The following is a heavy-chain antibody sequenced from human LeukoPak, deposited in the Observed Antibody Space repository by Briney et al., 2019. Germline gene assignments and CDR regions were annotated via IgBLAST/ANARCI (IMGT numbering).Heavy chain of an antibody. J-gene: IGHJ4*02. D-gene: IGHD3-10*01. V-gene: IGHV3-7*01. CDR1: GFTFSDYW. CDR2: IKQDGREQ. CDR3: ARDRIGASIY. Sequence: GGSLRLSCTASGFTFSDYWMSWVRQAPGKGPEWVANIKQDGREQYYVDSVKGRFTISRDNAKNSLYLQMDSLRAEDTAVYLCARDRIGASIYWGQGTPVTVSS.